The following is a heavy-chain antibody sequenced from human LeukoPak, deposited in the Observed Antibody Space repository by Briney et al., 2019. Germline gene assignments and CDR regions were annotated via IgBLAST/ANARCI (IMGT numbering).Heavy chain of an antibody. J-gene: IGHJ6*02. D-gene: IGHD5-18*01. V-gene: IGHV3-48*03. CDR1: GFTFSSYE. CDR2: ISSSGSTI. CDR3: ARARGRDSYGLDYYYYYGMDV. Sequence: GGSLRLSCAASGFTFSSYEMNWVRQAPGKGLEWVSYISSSGSTIYYADSVKGRFTISRDNAKNSLYLQMNSLRAEDTAVYYCARARGRDSYGLDYYYYYGMDVWGQGTTVTVSS.